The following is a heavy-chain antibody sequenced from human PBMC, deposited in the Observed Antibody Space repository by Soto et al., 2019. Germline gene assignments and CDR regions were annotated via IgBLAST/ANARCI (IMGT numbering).Heavy chain of an antibody. J-gene: IGHJ1*01. Sequence: ASVKVSCKASGGTFSSYAISWVRQAPGQGLEWMGRIIPILGIANYAQKFQGRVTITADKSTSTAYMELSSLRSEDTAVYYCATNVGPAAMAEYFQHWGQGTLVTVSS. CDR3: ATNVGPAAMAEYFQH. CDR1: GGTFSSYA. V-gene: IGHV1-69*04. D-gene: IGHD2-2*01. CDR2: IIPILGIA.